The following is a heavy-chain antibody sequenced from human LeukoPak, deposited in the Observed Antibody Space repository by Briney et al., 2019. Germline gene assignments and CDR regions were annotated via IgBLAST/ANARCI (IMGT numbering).Heavy chain of an antibody. CDR3: ARGGCTGAGCSSDY. D-gene: IGHD2-15*01. V-gene: IGHV3-23*01. CDR2: ISGSGGST. CDR1: GFTLSSYA. J-gene: IGHJ4*02. Sequence: GGSLRLSCAASGFTLSSYAMSWVRQAPGKGLEWVSAISGSGGSTYYADSVKGRFTISRDNSKNTLYLQMNSLRAEDTAVYYCARGGCTGAGCSSDYWGQGTLVTVSS.